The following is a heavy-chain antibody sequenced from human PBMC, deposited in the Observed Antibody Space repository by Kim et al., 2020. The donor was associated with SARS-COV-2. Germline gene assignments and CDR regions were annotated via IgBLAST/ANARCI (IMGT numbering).Heavy chain of an antibody. Sequence: SVKVSCKASGGTFSSYAISWVRQAPGQGLEWMGGIIPIFGTANYAQKFQGRVTITADESTSTAYMELSSLRSEDTAVYYCARDVSIAARREASVCFGYWGQGTLVTVSS. V-gene: IGHV1-69*13. D-gene: IGHD6-6*01. J-gene: IGHJ4*02. CDR2: IIPIFGTA. CDR1: GGTFSSYA. CDR3: ARDVSIAARREASVCFGY.